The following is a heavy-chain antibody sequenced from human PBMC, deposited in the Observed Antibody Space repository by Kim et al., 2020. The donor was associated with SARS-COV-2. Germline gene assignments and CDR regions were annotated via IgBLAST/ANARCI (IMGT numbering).Heavy chain of an antibody. CDR3: ARVSYFFGSGRPEFDY. CDR2: ISGYNGRT. Sequence: ASVKVSCKTSGYTFSSYGISWVRQAPGQGLEWLAWISGYNGRTDYTQKLPGRITVTTDTTTDTGYMELRNLRSDDTAVYFCARVSYFFGSGRPEFDYWGQGTLVTVSS. J-gene: IGHJ4*02. D-gene: IGHD3-10*01. CDR1: GYTFSSYG. V-gene: IGHV1-18*01.